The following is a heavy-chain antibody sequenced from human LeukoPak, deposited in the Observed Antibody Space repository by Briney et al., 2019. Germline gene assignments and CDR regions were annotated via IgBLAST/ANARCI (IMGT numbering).Heavy chain of an antibody. D-gene: IGHD2-15*01. Sequence: SQTLSLTFAISGDSVSSNSAAWNWIRQSPSRGLEWLGRTYYRSKWYNDYAVSVKSRITINPDTSKNQFSLQLNSVTPEDTAVYYCARERPSYCSGGSCYWFDPWGQGTLVTVSS. CDR1: GDSVSSNSAA. CDR2: TYYRSKWYN. CDR3: ARERPSYCSGGSCYWFDP. J-gene: IGHJ5*02. V-gene: IGHV6-1*01.